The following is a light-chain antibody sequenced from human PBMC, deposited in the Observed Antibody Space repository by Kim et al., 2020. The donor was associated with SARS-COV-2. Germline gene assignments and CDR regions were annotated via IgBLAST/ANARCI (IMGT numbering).Light chain of an antibody. J-gene: IGLJ1*01. CDR1: SSEFGDYNY. CDR3: SSYTSSSTPWV. V-gene: IGLV2-14*03. CDR2: DVS. Sequence: QSITISRTETSSEFGDYNYVSWYQQHPGKAPKLMFYDVSNRPSGVSNRFSGSKSGNTASLTISGLQAEDEADYYCSSYTSSSTPWVFGTGTKVTVL.